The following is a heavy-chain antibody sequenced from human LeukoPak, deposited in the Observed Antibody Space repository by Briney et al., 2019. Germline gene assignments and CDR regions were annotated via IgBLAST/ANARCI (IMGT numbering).Heavy chain of an antibody. D-gene: IGHD5-12*01. CDR3: AKDLRSGYDSPVDY. CDR1: GFTFSNYA. J-gene: IGHJ4*02. Sequence: PGGSLRLSCAASGFTFSNYAMNWVRQAPGKGLEWVSGLSGSGGSTYYADSVKGRFTISRDNSKNTLYLQMNSLRVEDTAVYYCAKDLRSGYDSPVDYWGQGTLVTVSS. V-gene: IGHV3-23*01. CDR2: LSGSGGST.